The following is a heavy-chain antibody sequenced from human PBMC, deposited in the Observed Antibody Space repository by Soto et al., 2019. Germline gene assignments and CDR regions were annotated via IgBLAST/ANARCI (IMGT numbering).Heavy chain of an antibody. J-gene: IGHJ4*02. CDR1: GDSISSGDYY. Sequence: QVQLRESGPGLVKPSQTLSLTCTVSGDSISSGDYYWSWIRQPPGQGLEWIGCIYYSGNTYYNPSLKRRFSISVGTSKNQFALQLSSVSVAATAVYYCAIVFKRYSSPPATLEYLGLGTLVTVSS. CDR3: AIVFKRYSSPPATLEY. D-gene: IGHD6-13*01. CDR2: IYYSGNT. V-gene: IGHV4-30-4*01.